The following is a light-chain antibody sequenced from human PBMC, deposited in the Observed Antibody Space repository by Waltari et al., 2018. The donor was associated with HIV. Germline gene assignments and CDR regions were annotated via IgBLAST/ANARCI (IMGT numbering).Light chain of an antibody. CDR2: QDS. J-gene: IGLJ1*01. Sequence: SYDLTQPPSVSVSPGQTASIPCSGDKLGEKYACWYQQKPGQSPVLVIYQDSKRPSRIPERFSGSNTGNTATLTISGTQAMAEADYYSQAWDSSTGVFGTGTKVTVL. CDR1: KLGEKY. CDR3: QAWDSSTGV. V-gene: IGLV3-1*01.